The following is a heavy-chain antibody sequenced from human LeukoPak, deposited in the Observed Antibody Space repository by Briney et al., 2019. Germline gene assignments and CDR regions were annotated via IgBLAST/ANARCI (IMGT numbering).Heavy chain of an antibody. V-gene: IGHV3-21*01. J-gene: IGHJ4*02. CDR3: ARRHCSGGSCFLWPDY. Sequence: GGSLRLSCAASGFTFSSYSMNWVRQAPGKGLEWVSSISSSSSYIYYADSVKGRFTISRDNAKNSLYLQMNSLRAEDTAVYYCARRHCSGGSCFLWPDYWGQGTLVTVSS. CDR2: ISSSSSYI. CDR1: GFTFSSYS. D-gene: IGHD2-15*01.